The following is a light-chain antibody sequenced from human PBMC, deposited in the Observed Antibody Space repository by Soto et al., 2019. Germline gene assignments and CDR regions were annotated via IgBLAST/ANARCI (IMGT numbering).Light chain of an antibody. CDR3: SSYPRRV. Sequence: QCVLTKPPSASGAPGQSVTISCTGTSSDVGGYNYVSWYQQHPGKAPKLMIYEVSKRPSGVPDRFSGSKSGNTASLTVSGLQAEDEADYCCSSYPRRVFGPGTKVTVL. CDR1: SSDVGGYNY. CDR2: EVS. V-gene: IGLV2-8*01. J-gene: IGLJ1*01.